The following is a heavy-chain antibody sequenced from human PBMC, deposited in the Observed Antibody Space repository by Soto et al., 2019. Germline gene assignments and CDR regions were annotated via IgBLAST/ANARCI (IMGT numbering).Heavy chain of an antibody. CDR2: GYYSGST. J-gene: IGHJ5*02. CDR1: GDPITWSSCY. Sequence: PSETLSLRCTLSGDPITWSSCYWGWIRQPPGKGLEWFGDGYYSGSTYYNPSLKSRLTMSIDTSKGQFSLKMSSVTAADTGVYYCARRTSRRPAASHGSSNWLDPW. D-gene: IGHD1-1*01. V-gene: IGHV4-39*01. CDR3: ARRTSRRPAASHGSSNWLDP.